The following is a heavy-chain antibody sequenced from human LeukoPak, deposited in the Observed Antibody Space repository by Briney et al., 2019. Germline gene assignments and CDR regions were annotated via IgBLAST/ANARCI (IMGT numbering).Heavy chain of an antibody. CDR2: VYYSGST. J-gene: IGHJ4*02. CDR1: GGSISSGGYY. CDR3: ARSELLWFGGVNSGFDY. D-gene: IGHD3-10*01. V-gene: IGHV4-61*08. Sequence: TSETLSLTCTVSGGSISSGGYYWSWIRQPPGRGLEWIGYVYYSGSTNYNPALKSRVTISVDTSKNQFSLKLSSVNAADTAVYYCARSELLWFGGVNSGFDYWGQGTLVTVSS.